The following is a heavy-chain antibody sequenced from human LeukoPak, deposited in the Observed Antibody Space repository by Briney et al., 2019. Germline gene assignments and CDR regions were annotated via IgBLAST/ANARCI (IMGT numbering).Heavy chain of an antibody. CDR3: ARDSSGWYGFDY. V-gene: IGHV3-48*02. D-gene: IGHD6-19*01. J-gene: IGHJ4*02. CDR2: ISSSSTNI. Sequence: WVRQAPGKGLEWVSYISSSSTNIYYADSVKGRFTISRDNAKSSLYLQMNSLRDEDTAVYYCARDSSGWYGFDYRGQGTLVTVSP.